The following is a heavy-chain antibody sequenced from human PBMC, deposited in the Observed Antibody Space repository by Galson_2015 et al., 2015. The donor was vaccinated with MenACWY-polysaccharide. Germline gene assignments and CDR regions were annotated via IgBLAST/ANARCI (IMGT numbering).Heavy chain of an antibody. CDR1: GGSISSSNW. CDR3: ARRGSSSWNWFDP. V-gene: IGHV4-4*02. Sequence: ETLSLTCAVSGGSISSSNWWSWVRQPPGKGLEWIGEIYHSGSTNYNPSLKSRVTISVDKSKNQFSLKLSSVTAADTAVYYCARRGSSSWNWFDPWGQGTLVTVSS. D-gene: IGHD6-13*01. J-gene: IGHJ5*02. CDR2: IYHSGST.